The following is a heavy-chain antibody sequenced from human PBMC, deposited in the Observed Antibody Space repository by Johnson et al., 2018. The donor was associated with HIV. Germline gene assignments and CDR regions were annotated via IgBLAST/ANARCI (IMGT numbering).Heavy chain of an antibody. CDR1: GFTFDDYA. D-gene: IGHD5-12*01. Sequence: VQLVESGGGLVQPGRSLRLSCAASGFTFDDYAMHWVRQAPGKGLEWVSGISWNSGSIDYADSVKGRFTISRDNAKNSLYLQMNSLRPEDTALYYCAKGRRGLDAFDIWGQGTVVTVSS. V-gene: IGHV3-9*01. CDR3: AKGRRGLDAFDI. J-gene: IGHJ3*02. CDR2: ISWNSGSI.